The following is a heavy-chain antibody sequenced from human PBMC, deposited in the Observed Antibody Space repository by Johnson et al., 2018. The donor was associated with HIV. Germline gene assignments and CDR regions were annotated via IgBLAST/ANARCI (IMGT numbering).Heavy chain of an antibody. V-gene: IGHV3-30*04. J-gene: IGHJ3*02. CDR1: GFTFSNYA. CDR2: ISYDGNNK. CDR3: AKERRNYLVFGAFDI. Sequence: QVQLVESGGGVVQPGRSLRLSCAASGFTFSNYAMHWVRQTPGKGLEWVAVISYDGNNKYYTDSVKGRFTISRDNSKNTLYLQMNSLRAEDTAVYYCAKERRNYLVFGAFDIWGQGTMVTVSS. D-gene: IGHD1-7*01.